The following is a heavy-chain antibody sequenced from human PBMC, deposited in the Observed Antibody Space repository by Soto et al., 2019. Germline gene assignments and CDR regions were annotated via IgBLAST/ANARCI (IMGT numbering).Heavy chain of an antibody. CDR1: GYTFTSYY. CDR3: ARDQEPSTLYYDYYYMDV. V-gene: IGHV1-46*03. Sequence: QVHLVQSGAEVKKPGASVTVSCKASGYTFTSYYIHWVRQAPGQGLEWMGIINPSGGSTSYAQKLQGRVNMTRDTSTSTVYMEVSGLRSEDTAVYYCARDQEPSTLYYDYYYMDVWGKGTTVTVSS. J-gene: IGHJ6*03. CDR2: INPSGGST.